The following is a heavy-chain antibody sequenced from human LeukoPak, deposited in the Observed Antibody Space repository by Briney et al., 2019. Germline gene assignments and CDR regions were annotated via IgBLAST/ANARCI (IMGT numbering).Heavy chain of an antibody. Sequence: PSETLSLTCAVYGGSFSGYYWSWIRQPPGKGLEWIGKINHSGSTNYNPSLKSRVTISVDTSKNQFSLKLSSVTAADTAVYYCARGSRMITFGGVIGLFDYWGQGTLVTVSS. CDR1: GGSFSGYY. V-gene: IGHV4-34*01. J-gene: IGHJ4*02. CDR3: ARGSRMITFGGVIGLFDY. D-gene: IGHD3-16*02. CDR2: INHSGST.